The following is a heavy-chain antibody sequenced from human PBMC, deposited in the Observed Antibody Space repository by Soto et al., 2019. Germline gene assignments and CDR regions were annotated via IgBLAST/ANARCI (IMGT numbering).Heavy chain of an antibody. CDR1: GGSFSGYY. V-gene: IGHV4-34*01. CDR2: INHSGST. Sequence: TAETLSLNCAVYGGSFSGYYWSRIRQPPGKGLEWIGEINHSGSTNYNPSLKSRVTISVDTSKNQFSLKLSSVTAADPTVYYCARLTGTIREQNYYFDYWGQGTLVTVSS. D-gene: IGHD1-7*01. J-gene: IGHJ4*02. CDR3: ARLTGTIREQNYYFDY.